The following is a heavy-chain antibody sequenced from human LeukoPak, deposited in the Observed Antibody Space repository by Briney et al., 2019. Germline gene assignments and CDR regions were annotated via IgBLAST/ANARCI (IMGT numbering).Heavy chain of an antibody. V-gene: IGHV4-38-2*01. CDR2: MYHRGST. CDR1: GHSISSGYY. Sequence: SETLSLTCSVSGHSISSGYYWGWIRQPPGKGLEWIGAMYHRGSTYYNPSLKSRVTISVDTSKNQFSLKLSSVTAADTAVYYCARSPYCSSTSCYSRTDAFDIWGQGTMVTVSS. D-gene: IGHD2-2*02. CDR3: ARSPYCSSTSCYSRTDAFDI. J-gene: IGHJ3*02.